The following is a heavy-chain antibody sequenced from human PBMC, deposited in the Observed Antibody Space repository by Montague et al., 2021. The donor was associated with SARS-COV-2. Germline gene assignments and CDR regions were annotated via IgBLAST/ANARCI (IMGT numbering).Heavy chain of an antibody. CDR3: ARFGYSAYDYGAFDI. D-gene: IGHD5-12*01. V-gene: IGHV3-72*01. Sequence: LSLSFAASGLTFSGHDMDWVRQAPGGGLEWVGRSRNKYKSYTTEYAASVKGRFTISRDDSKDSLYLQMNGLKTEDTAIYYCARFGYSAYDYGAFDIWGQGTMVTVSS. CDR1: GLTFSGHD. CDR2: SRNKYKSYTT. J-gene: IGHJ3*02.